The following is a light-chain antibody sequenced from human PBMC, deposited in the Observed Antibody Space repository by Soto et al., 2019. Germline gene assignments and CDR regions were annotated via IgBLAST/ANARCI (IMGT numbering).Light chain of an antibody. CDR2: DTS. Sequence: TQSPATLSASPGQRVTLSCRASQSISSYLAWYQQRPGQPSRLLIYDTSTRATGVPTRFSGSRSGAEFTLTINSLQSEDFAVYYCQPYNNWPLTFGGGTKVDIK. J-gene: IGKJ4*01. V-gene: IGKV3-15*01. CDR1: QSISSY. CDR3: QPYNNWPLT.